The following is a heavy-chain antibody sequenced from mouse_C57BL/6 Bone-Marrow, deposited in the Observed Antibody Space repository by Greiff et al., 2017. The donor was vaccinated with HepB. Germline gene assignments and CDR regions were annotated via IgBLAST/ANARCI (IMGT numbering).Heavy chain of an antibody. CDR1: GFTFSDYY. CDR2: INSDGSST. CDR3: AREDTTVVLDY. Sequence: EVKLMESEGGLVQPGSSMKLSCTASGFTFSDYYMAWVRQVPEKGLEWVANINSDGSSTYYLDSLKSRFIISRDNAKNILYLQMSSLKSEDTATYYCAREDTTVVLDYWGQGTTLTVSS. V-gene: IGHV5-16*01. D-gene: IGHD1-1*01. J-gene: IGHJ2*01.